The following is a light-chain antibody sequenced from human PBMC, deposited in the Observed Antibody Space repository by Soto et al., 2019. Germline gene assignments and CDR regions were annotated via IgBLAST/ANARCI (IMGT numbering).Light chain of an antibody. CDR2: GAS. Sequence: EIVMTQSPATLSVSPGERATLSCRASQSISSKLAWYQQKPGQAPRLLIYGASTRATGIPVRFSGSGSGTEFTLTISSLQSEDFAVYYCQQRSNWPPTFGQGTRLEI. J-gene: IGKJ5*01. CDR3: QQRSNWPPT. V-gene: IGKV3-15*01. CDR1: QSISSK.